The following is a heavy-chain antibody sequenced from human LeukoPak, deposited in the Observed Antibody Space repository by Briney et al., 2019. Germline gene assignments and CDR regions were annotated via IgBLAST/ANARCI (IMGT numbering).Heavy chain of an antibody. V-gene: IGHV4-59*01. CDR1: GGSNSSYY. CDR3: ARRGTAAGTKTYYFDY. J-gene: IGHJ4*02. CDR2: IYYSGST. D-gene: IGHD6-13*01. Sequence: SETLPLTCTVSGGSNSSYYWSWLRQPPGKGLEWIGYIYYSGSTNYNPSLKSRVTISVDTSKNQFSLKLSSVTAADTAMYYCARRGTAAGTKTYYFDYWGQGTLVTVSS.